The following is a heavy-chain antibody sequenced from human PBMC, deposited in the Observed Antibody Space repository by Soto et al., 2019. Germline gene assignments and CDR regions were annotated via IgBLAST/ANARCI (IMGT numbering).Heavy chain of an antibody. Sequence: EVQLLESGGDLVQPGGSLRLSCAASGFTFNTHAMAWARQAPGKGLEWVSTISGNGGSPFYADSVRGRFTISRDNSKNIVSLQMDNLRAEDTALYYCAVARGWYCGCWGQGTLVTVSS. J-gene: IGHJ4*02. D-gene: IGHD6-19*01. V-gene: IGHV3-23*01. CDR3: AVARGWYCGC. CDR1: GFTFNTHA. CDR2: ISGNGGSP.